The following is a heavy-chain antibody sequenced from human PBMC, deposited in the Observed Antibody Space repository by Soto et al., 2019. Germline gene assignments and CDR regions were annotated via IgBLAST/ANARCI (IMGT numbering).Heavy chain of an antibody. CDR2: IYPSGGST. J-gene: IGHJ4*02. CDR3: ARDFSGPMDY. D-gene: IGHD3-10*01. V-gene: IGHV1-46*01. CDR1: GYTFTNYY. Sequence: ASVKVSCKASGYTFTNYYMHWVRQAPGQGLEWMGIIYPSGGSTRNAQKFQGRVTMTRDTSTSTVYMELSSLRSEDTAVYYCARDFSGPMDYWGRGTLVTSPQ.